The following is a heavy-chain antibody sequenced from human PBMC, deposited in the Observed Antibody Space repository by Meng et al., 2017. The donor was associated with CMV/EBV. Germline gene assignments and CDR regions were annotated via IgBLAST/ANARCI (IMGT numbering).Heavy chain of an antibody. V-gene: IGHV3-23*01. D-gene: IGHD6-13*01. CDR3: AKAFSASWYREYYDD. J-gene: IGHJ4*02. CDR1: EFTSSNYA. CDR2: ITASGGST. Sequence: GESLKISCAASEFTSSNYAMSWVRQAPGRGLAWVSAITASGGSTYYADSVKGRFTVSRDNSKNTLYLQMNSLRAEDTALYYCAKAFSASWYREYYDDWGQGTLVTVSS.